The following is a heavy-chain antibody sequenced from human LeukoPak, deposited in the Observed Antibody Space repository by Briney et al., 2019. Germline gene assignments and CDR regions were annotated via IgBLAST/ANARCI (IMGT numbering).Heavy chain of an antibody. CDR3: ARDVVAAAGTWDY. CDR2: IYTSGST. V-gene: IGHV4-39*07. Sequence: SETLSLTCTVSGGSISSSNHYWGWIRQPPGEGLEWIGRIYTSGSTNYNPSLNSRVTMSVDTSKNQFSLKLSSVTAADTAVYYCARDVVAAAGTWDYWGQGTLVTVSS. J-gene: IGHJ4*02. D-gene: IGHD6-13*01. CDR1: GGSISSSNHY.